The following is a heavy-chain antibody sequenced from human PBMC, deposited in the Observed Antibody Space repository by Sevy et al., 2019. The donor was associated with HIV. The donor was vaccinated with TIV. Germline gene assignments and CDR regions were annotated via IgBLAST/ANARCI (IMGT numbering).Heavy chain of an antibody. Sequence: GGSLRLSCAASGFTFSNAWMSWVRQAPGKGLEWVGRIKSKTDGGTTDYAAPVKGRFTISRDDSKNTLYLQMNSLKTEDTAVYYCTTDIVVVPAAHTYYYYYGMDVWGQGTTVTVSS. CDR3: TTDIVVVPAAHTYYYYYGMDV. V-gene: IGHV3-15*01. D-gene: IGHD2-2*01. CDR2: IKSKTDGGTT. J-gene: IGHJ6*02. CDR1: GFTFSNAW.